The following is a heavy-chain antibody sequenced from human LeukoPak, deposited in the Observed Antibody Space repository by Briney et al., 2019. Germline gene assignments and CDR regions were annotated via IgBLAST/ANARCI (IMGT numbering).Heavy chain of an antibody. V-gene: IGHV3-30*02. CDR2: IRYDGSNK. J-gene: IGHJ4*02. D-gene: IGHD6-19*01. Sequence: GGSLRLSCAASGFTFSSYGMHWVRQAPGKGLEWVAFIRYDGSNKYYADSVKGRFTISRDNSKNTLYLQMNSLRAEDTAVYHCARKQWVPYYFDYWGQGALVTVSS. CDR1: GFTFSSYG. CDR3: ARKQWVPYYFDY.